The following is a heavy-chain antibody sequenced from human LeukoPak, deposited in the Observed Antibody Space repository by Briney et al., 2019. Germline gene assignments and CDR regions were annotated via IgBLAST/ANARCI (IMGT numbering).Heavy chain of an antibody. Sequence: ASVKVSCKPSGYTFINYDIYWVRQAPGQGVECMGGMSDYTGDTKYAEILQVRFTVTTDTSTNTAYIELRSLTDDDTAVYSCARAGYCGDGGCRGGSAFDVWGQGTVVTVSS. CDR1: GYTFINYD. J-gene: IGHJ3*01. CDR2: MSDYTGDT. V-gene: IGHV1-18*01. D-gene: IGHD2-15*01. CDR3: ARAGYCGDGGCRGGSAFDV.